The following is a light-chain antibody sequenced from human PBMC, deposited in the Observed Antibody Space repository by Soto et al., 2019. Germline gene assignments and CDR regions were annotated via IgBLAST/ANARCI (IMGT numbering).Light chain of an antibody. CDR1: QSVTNKY. J-gene: IGKJ2*01. V-gene: IGKV3-20*01. Sequence: EVVLTQSPGTLSLSPGERVTLSCRASQSVTNKYLAWYQQKPGQAPRLLIFGSSDRATGIPDRFSGSGSGTDFTLTISRREPEDFAVYYCQQYGSSPPYTFGQGTKLEI. CDR3: QQYGSSPPYT. CDR2: GSS.